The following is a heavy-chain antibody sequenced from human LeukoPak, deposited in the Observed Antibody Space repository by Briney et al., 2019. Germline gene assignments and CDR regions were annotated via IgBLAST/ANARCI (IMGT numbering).Heavy chain of an antibody. CDR3: ARHCSSTSCSDF. J-gene: IGHJ4*02. CDR1: GFTFSFNS. Sequence: GGSLRLSCAASGFTFSFNSMHWVRQGPGKGLVWVSRIKRDGSGATYADSVKGRVTISRDNAKNTLYLQMNSLRAEDRAVYYCARHCSSTSCSDFWGQGTLVTVSS. V-gene: IGHV3-74*01. CDR2: IKRDGSGA. D-gene: IGHD2-2*01.